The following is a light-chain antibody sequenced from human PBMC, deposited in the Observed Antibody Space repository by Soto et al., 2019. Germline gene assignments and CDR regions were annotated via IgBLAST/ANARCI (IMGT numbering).Light chain of an antibody. CDR1: SSDVGYYNL. CDR2: EVS. J-gene: IGLJ3*02. Sequence: QSALTQPASVSGSPGQSITISCTGGSSDVGYYNLVSWYQQHPGKAPKLIIYEVSNRPSGVSNRFSGSKSGNTASLTISGLQAEDEGDYYCCTYAGRRHWLFGGGTKLTVL. V-gene: IGLV2-23*02. CDR3: CTYAGRRHWL.